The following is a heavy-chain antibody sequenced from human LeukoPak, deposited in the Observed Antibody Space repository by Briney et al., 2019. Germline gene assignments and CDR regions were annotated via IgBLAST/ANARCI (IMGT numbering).Heavy chain of an antibody. J-gene: IGHJ4*02. CDR3: ARAIRGYSNFDY. CDR2: MNPNSGNT. D-gene: IGHD5-18*01. V-gene: IGHV1-8*01. Sequence: ASVKFSCKASGYTFTSYDINWVRQATGQGLEWMGWMNPNSGNTGYAQKFQGRVTMTRNTSISTAYMELSSLRSEDTAVYYCARAIRGYSNFDYWGQGTLVTVSS. CDR1: GYTFTSYD.